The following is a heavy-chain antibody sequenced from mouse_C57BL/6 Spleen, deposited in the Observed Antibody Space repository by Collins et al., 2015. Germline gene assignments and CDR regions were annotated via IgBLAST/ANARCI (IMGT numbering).Heavy chain of an antibody. J-gene: IGHJ1*03. CDR2: IYWDDDK. CDR1: GFSLSTSGMG. V-gene: IGHV8-12*01. D-gene: IGHD1-1*01. CDR3: ARKGIYYYGSPYFDV. Sequence: QVTLKESGPGILQSSQTLSLTCSFSGFSLSTSGMGVSWIRQPSGKGLEWLAHIYWDDDKRYNPSLKSRLTISKDTSRNQVFLKITSVDTADTATYYCARKGIYYYGSPYFDVWGTGTTVTVSS.